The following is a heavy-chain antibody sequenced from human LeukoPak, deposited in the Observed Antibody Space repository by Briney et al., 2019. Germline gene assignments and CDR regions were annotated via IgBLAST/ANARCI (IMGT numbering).Heavy chain of an antibody. Sequence: ASVKVSCKASGYTFTSYDINWVRQATGQGLEWMGWMDPNSGNTGYAQKFQGRVTMTRNTSISTAYMELSSLRSEDTAVYYCARAVVVVPAYYYYGMDVWGQGTTVTVSS. CDR3: ARAVVVVPAYYYYGMDV. V-gene: IGHV1-8*01. J-gene: IGHJ6*02. CDR2: MDPNSGNT. CDR1: GYTFTSYD. D-gene: IGHD2-2*01.